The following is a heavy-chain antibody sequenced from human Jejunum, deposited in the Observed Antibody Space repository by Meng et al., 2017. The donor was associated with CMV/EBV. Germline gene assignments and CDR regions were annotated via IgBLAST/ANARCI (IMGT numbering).Heavy chain of an antibody. Sequence: TFSNYWIGWVSQAPGKGLEWVANIKQDASETYYLDTLKGRFTISRDNAENSLYLQMNSLRAEDTAVYYCASLNYYDSRGYHWYFDLWGRGTLVTVSS. D-gene: IGHD3-22*01. J-gene: IGHJ2*01. V-gene: IGHV3-7*01. CDR3: ASLNYYDSRGYHWYFDL. CDR1: TFSNYW. CDR2: IKQDASET.